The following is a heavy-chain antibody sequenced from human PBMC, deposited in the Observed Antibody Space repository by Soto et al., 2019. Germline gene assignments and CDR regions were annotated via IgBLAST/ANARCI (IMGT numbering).Heavy chain of an antibody. D-gene: IGHD5-12*01. CDR2: IWYDGSNK. V-gene: IGHV3-33*01. CDR3: ARGRDGYNPDY. Sequence: QVQLVESGGGVVQPGRSLRLSCAASGFTFRNYGMQWVRQAPGKGLEWMAVIWYDGSNKDYADSVKGRFTISRDNSKNTLYMQMSGLRDEDTAVYYCARGRDGYNPDYWGQGTLVTVSS. J-gene: IGHJ4*02. CDR1: GFTFRNYG.